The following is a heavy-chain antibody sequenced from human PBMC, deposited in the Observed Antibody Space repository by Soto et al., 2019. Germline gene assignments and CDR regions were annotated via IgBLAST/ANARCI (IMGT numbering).Heavy chain of an antibody. V-gene: IGHV3-15*07. Sequence: GGSLRLSCAASGFIFSNAWMNWVRQAPGKGLEWVGRVKSKTDGGTTDYAAPVKGRFTISRDDSKNTLYLQMNSLKTEDTAVYYCAKDILGSIVVVMSLGVGAFDIWGQGTMVTVSS. CDR3: AKDILGSIVVVMSLGVGAFDI. J-gene: IGHJ3*02. CDR2: VKSKTDGGTT. D-gene: IGHD3-22*01. CDR1: GFIFSNAW.